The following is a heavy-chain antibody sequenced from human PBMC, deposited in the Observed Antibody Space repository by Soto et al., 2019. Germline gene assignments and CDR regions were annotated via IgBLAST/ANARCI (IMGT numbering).Heavy chain of an antibody. CDR3: ARVPYDILTGYFEGWFDP. CDR2: ISGYNGNT. J-gene: IGHJ5*02. V-gene: IGHV1-18*01. Sequence: ASVKVSCKASGYTFRSYGISWVRQAPGQGLEWMGWISGYNGNTHYSQKFQGKVTMTTDTSTSTAYMELRNLRSDDTAVYYCARVPYDILTGYFEGWFDPWGQGTLVTVSS. CDR1: GYTFRSYG. D-gene: IGHD3-9*01.